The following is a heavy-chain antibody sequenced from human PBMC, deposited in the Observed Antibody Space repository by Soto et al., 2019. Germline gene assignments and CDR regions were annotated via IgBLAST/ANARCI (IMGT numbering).Heavy chain of an antibody. V-gene: IGHV3-33*01. D-gene: IGHD3-22*01. J-gene: IGHJ4*02. CDR1: GFTFSSYG. Sequence: QVQLVESGGGVVQPGRSLRLSCAASGFTFSSYGMHWVRQAPGKGLEWVAVIWYDGSNKYYADSVKGRFTISRDNSKNTLDLQMNSLRAEDTAVYYCARERDSSGYTRLDYWGQGTLVTVST. CDR2: IWYDGSNK. CDR3: ARERDSSGYTRLDY.